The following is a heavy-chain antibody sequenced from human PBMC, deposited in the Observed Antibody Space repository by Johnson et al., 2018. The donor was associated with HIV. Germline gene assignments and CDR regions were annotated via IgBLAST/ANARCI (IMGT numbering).Heavy chain of an antibody. Sequence: QVQLVESGGGVVQPGRSLRLSCAASGFTFSSYGMHWVRQAPGKGLEWVAVISYEGRNTYYADSVKARFTISRDTFKNTLYLKMNSLRVEDTAVYYCARDFLRLLDAFDIWGQGTMVTVSS. CDR1: GFTFSSYG. CDR2: ISYEGRNT. V-gene: IGHV3-30*03. J-gene: IGHJ3*02. D-gene: IGHD3-16*01. CDR3: ARDFLRLLDAFDI.